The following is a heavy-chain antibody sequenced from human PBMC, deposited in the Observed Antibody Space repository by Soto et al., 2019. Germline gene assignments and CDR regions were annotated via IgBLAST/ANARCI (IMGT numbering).Heavy chain of an antibody. CDR1: GYSFTSYW. D-gene: IGHD6-19*01. J-gene: IGHJ4*02. Sequence: PGESLKISCKGSGYSFTSYWIGWVRQMPGKVLEWMGIIYPGDSDTRYSPSFQGQVTISADKSISTAYLQWSSLKASDTAMYYCARLLRDTYASIAVAGPYYFDYWGQGXLVTVYS. CDR3: ARLLRDTYASIAVAGPYYFDY. CDR2: IYPGDSDT. V-gene: IGHV5-51*01.